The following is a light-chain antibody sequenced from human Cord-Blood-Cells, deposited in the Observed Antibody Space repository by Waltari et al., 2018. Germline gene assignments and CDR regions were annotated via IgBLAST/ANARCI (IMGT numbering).Light chain of an antibody. J-gene: IGLJ3*02. CDR3: SSYAGSNNWV. CDR2: EVS. V-gene: IGLV2-8*01. Sequence: QSALTQPPSASASPGQSVTISCTGTSSAVGGYHHVSWYQQHPGKAPKLMIYEVSKRPSGVPDRFSGSKSGNTASLTVSGLQAEDEADYYCSSYAGSNNWVFGGGTKLTVL. CDR1: SSAVGGYHH.